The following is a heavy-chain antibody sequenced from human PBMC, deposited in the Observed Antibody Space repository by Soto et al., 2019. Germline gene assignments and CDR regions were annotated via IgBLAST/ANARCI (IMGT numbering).Heavy chain of an antibody. CDR3: AGADYGDSIDF. CDR2: ISYDDSYR. V-gene: IGHV3-33*01. J-gene: IGHJ4*02. D-gene: IGHD4-17*01. CDR1: GFTFDNYG. Sequence: QVHLVESGGGVVQPGKSLRLSCAASGFTFDNYGMLWVRQAPGKGLEWVALISYDDSYRYYTNSVRGRFTISRDNSKNMVFLHMNSLQGDDTAVYYCAGADYGDSIDFWGQGTLVTVSS.